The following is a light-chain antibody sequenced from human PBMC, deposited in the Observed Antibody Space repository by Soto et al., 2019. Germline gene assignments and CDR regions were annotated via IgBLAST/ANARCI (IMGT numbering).Light chain of an antibody. CDR1: SSDVGLYDY. CDR3: SSSAGSYTWI. Sequence: QSVLTQPASVSGSPGQSITISCTGTSSDVGLYDYVSWYQQHPGKAPQLMIYAVSNRPSGVSNRFSAFKSGNTASLFISGLQAEDEAEYSCSSSAGSYTWIFGSGTKVTVL. J-gene: IGLJ6*01. CDR2: AVS. V-gene: IGLV2-14*01.